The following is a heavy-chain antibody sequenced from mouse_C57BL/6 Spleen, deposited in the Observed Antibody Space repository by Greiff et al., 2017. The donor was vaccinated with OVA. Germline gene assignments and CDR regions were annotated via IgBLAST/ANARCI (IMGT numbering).Heavy chain of an antibody. V-gene: IGHV3-6*01. Sequence: ESGPGLVKPSQSLSLTCSVTGYSITSGYYWNWIRQFPGNKLEWMGYISYDGSNNYNPSLKNRISITRDTSKNQFFLKLNSVTTEDTATYYCARQLLLRFWYFEVWGTGTTVTVSS. CDR2: ISYDGSN. CDR1: GYSITSGYY. D-gene: IGHD1-1*01. CDR3: ARQLLLRFWYFEV. J-gene: IGHJ1*03.